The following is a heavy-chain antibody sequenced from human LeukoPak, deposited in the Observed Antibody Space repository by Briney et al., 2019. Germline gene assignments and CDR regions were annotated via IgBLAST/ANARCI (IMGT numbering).Heavy chain of an antibody. CDR1: GFTVGYNY. D-gene: IGHD6-13*01. CDR3: ARDRTGYSSSWYFDY. V-gene: IGHV3-66*01. Sequence: GGSLRLSCAASGFTVGYNYMTWVRQAPGKGLEWVAAIYNSGSTYYADSVKGRFTISRDNSKNSLYLQMNSLRAEDTAVYYCARDRTGYSSSWYFDYWGQGTLVTVSS. CDR2: IYNSGST. J-gene: IGHJ4*02.